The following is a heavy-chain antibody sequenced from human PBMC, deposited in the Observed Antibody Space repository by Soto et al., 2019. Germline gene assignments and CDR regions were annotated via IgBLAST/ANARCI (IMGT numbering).Heavy chain of an antibody. V-gene: IGHV3-30-3*01. D-gene: IGHD5-12*01. CDR3: ARDYGDGYYYFDL. Sequence: QVQLVESGGGVVQPGRSLRLSCAASGFTFNDYTMHWVRQAPGKELEWVALMSSDGGNTHYTDSVKGRFTISRDNSKNTLYLQMDSLRPEDTTVYYCARDYGDGYYYFDLWGQGTLVTVSS. CDR2: MSSDGGNT. J-gene: IGHJ4*02. CDR1: GFTFNDYT.